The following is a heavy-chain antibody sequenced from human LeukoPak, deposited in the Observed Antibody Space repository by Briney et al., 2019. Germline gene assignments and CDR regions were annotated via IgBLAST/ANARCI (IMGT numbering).Heavy chain of an antibody. V-gene: IGHV4-59*01. CDR1: GGSISRYS. CDR3: ARDRVGMMDP. Sequence: SVTLSLTCTVSGGSISRYSWSWIRQPPGKGLEWIGYIYSSGSTNYNPSLKSRVTISVDTSKNQFSLKLSSVTAADTAVYYCARDRVGMMDPWGQGTLVTVSS. CDR2: IYSSGST. J-gene: IGHJ4*02. D-gene: IGHD2-2*03.